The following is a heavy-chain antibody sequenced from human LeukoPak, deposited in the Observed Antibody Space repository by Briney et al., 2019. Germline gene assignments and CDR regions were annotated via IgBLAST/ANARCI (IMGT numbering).Heavy chain of an antibody. D-gene: IGHD1-26*01. CDR2: TNPNSGDT. Sequence: ASVKVSCKASGYTFIGYYMHWVRQAPGQGLEWMGWTNPNSGDTNYAQKFQGRVTMTRDTSITTAYMELSRLRSDDTAVYYCAREHSVGATRDWGQGTLVTVSS. CDR1: GYTFIGYY. CDR3: AREHSVGATRD. V-gene: IGHV1-2*02. J-gene: IGHJ4*02.